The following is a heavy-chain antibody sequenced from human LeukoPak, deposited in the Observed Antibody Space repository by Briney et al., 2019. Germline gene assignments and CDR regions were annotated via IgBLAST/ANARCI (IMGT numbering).Heavy chain of an antibody. CDR2: IYHSGST. CDR1: GYSISSGYY. V-gene: IGHV4-38-2*02. J-gene: IGHJ4*02. D-gene: IGHD3-22*01. CDR3: ARLVSYYDRTGFVFDY. Sequence: PSETLSLTCTVSGYSISSGYYWGWIRQPPGKGLEWIGSIYHSGSTYYNPSLKSRVTISVDTSKNRFSLKLSSVTAADTAVYYCARLVSYYDRTGFVFDYWGQGTLVTVSS.